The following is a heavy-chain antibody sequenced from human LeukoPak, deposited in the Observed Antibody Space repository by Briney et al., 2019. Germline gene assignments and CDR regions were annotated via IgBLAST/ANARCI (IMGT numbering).Heavy chain of an antibody. CDR2: ISSDESGT. CDR1: GFTFSRYW. J-gene: IGHJ2*01. CDR3: VRVGGWVHLDWYFDL. D-gene: IGHD5-24*01. V-gene: IGHV3-74*01. Sequence: PGGSLRLSCEASGFTFSRYWMHWVRQAPGKGLVWVSRISSDESGTIYADSVKGRFTISRDNAKNTLYLQMNSLRHEDTAVYYCVRVGGWVHLDWYFDLWGRGTLVTVSS.